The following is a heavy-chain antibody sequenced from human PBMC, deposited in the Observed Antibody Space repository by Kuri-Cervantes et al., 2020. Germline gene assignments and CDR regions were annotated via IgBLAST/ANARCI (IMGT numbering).Heavy chain of an antibody. D-gene: IGHD3-10*01. J-gene: IGHJ6*02. CDR1: GFTFSTYA. CDR2: ISYDGSNK. V-gene: IGHV3-30*01. CDR3: ARDYYGSETYYTPYCYGMVV. Sequence: GESLKISCAASGFTFSTYAVHWVRQAPGKGLEWVAVISYDGSNKYYADSVKGRFTISRDNSKNTLYLQMNSLRAEDTAVYYCARDYYGSETYYTPYCYGMVVWGQGTTVTVSS.